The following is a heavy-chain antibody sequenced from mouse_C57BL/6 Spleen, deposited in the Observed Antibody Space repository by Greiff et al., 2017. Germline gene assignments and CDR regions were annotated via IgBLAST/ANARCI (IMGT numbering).Heavy chain of an antibody. Sequence: EVQRVESGGGLVQPGGSLSLSCAASGFPFTDYYMSWVRQPPGKALEWLGFIRNKANGYTTEYSASVKGRFTISRDNSQSILYLQMNALRAEDSATYDCARLDGNYVWYFDVWGTGTTVTVSS. CDR3: ARLDGNYVWYFDV. CDR1: GFPFTDYY. J-gene: IGHJ1*03. V-gene: IGHV7-3*01. CDR2: IRNKANGYTT. D-gene: IGHD2-1*01.